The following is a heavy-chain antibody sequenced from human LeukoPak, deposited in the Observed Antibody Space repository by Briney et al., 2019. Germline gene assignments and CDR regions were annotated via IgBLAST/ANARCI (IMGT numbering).Heavy chain of an antibody. CDR2: IYYSGST. CDR3: ARLRPLGWFDP. V-gene: IGHV4-31*03. CDR1: GGSISSGGYY. Sequence: SETLSLTCTVSGGSISSGGYYWSWIRQHPGKGPEWIGYIYYSGSTYYNPSLKSRVTISVDTSKNQFSLKLSSVTAADTAVYYCARLRPLGWFDPWGQGTLVTVSS. J-gene: IGHJ5*02.